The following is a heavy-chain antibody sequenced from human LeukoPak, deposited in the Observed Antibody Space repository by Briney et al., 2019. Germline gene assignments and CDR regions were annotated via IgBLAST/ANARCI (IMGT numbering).Heavy chain of an antibody. V-gene: IGHV1-18*01. CDR1: GYTFTSYG. Sequence: SVKVSCKTSGYTFTSYGLSWVRQAPGQGLEWIGCIITYNGNTYYSQKLQGRVTMTTDTSTSTAYMELRSLRSDDTAVYYCAKTTVTSEEYFYYYMDVWGKGTTVTVSS. J-gene: IGHJ6*03. CDR2: IITYNGNT. D-gene: IGHD4-17*01. CDR3: AKTTVTSEEYFYYYMDV.